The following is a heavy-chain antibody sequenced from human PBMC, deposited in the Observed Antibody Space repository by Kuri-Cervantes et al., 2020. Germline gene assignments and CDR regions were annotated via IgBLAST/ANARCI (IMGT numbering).Heavy chain of an antibody. J-gene: IGHJ4*02. CDR1: GYTFTSYD. Sequence: ASVKVSCKASGYTFTSYDINWVRQATGQGPEWMGWMNPNSGNTGYAQKFQGRVTMTRNTSISTAYMELSSLRSDDTAVYYCARGGQAPGLSPYCSSTSCYREKCGCWGQGTLVTVSS. D-gene: IGHD2-2*01. V-gene: IGHV1-8*01. CDR3: ARGGQAPGLSPYCSSTSCYREKCGC. CDR2: MNPNSGNT.